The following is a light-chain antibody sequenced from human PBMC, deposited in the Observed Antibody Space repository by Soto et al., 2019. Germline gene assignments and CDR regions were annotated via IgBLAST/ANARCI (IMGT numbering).Light chain of an antibody. CDR1: SGDVGSYNY. Sequence: QSVLPQPPSVSGSPGQSVTISCTGTSGDVGSYNYVSWYQQHPGKAPKLMIYDVSKRPSGVPDRFSGSKSGNTASLTISGLQAEDEADYSCCSYAGTYYVFGTGTKLTVL. J-gene: IGLJ1*01. V-gene: IGLV2-11*01. CDR2: DVS. CDR3: CSYAGTYYV.